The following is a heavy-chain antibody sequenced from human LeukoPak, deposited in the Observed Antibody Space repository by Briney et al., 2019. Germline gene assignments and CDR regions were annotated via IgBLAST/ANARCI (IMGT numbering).Heavy chain of an antibody. D-gene: IGHD2-2*01. J-gene: IGHJ4*02. CDR2: IYISGYT. CDR1: GGSISSYY. V-gene: IGHV4-4*07. CDR3: ARGGCSRITCYPFDY. Sequence: SETLSLTCTVSGGSISSYYWSWIRQPAGKGLEWIGQIYISGYTNYNPSLESRVTMSVDTSKNQFSLKLSSVTAADTAVYYCARGGCSRITCYPFDYWGQGTLVTVSS.